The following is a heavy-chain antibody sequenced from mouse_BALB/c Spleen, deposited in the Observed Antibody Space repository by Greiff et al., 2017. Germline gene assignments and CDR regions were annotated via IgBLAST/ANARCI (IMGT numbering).Heavy chain of an antibody. J-gene: IGHJ3*01. D-gene: IGHD2-10*02. V-gene: IGHV1S29*02. Sequence: VQLKESGPELVKPGASVKISCKASGYTFTDYNMHWVKQSHGKSLEWIGYIYPYNGGTGYNQKFKSKATLTVDNSSSTAYMELRSLTSEDSAVYYCARGYGNYAWFAYWGQGTLVTVSA. CDR2: IYPYNGGT. CDR1: GYTFTDYN. CDR3: ARGYGNYAWFAY.